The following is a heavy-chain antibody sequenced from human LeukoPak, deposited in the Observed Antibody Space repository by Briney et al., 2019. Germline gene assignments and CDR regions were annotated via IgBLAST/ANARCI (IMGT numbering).Heavy chain of an antibody. CDR3: ARDRTRIVGFDI. Sequence: ASVKVSCKASGYTFTSYAMNWVRQAPGQGLEWMGWINTNTGNPTYAQGFTGRFVLSLDTSDSTAYLQISRLKAEDTAVYYCARDRTRIVGFDIWGQGTMVTASS. CDR2: INTNTGNP. CDR1: GYTFTSYA. V-gene: IGHV7-4-1*02. J-gene: IGHJ3*02. D-gene: IGHD3-22*01.